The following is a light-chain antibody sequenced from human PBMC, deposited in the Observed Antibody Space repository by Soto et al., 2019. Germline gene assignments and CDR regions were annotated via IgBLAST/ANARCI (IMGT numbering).Light chain of an antibody. CDR1: QSVSTN. CDR2: GAS. CDR3: QQYNNWPLT. V-gene: IGKV3-15*01. J-gene: IGKJ4*01. Sequence: EVVVTQSPATLSVSPGERVTLSCRASQSVSTNLAWYQQKPGQAPRHLIYGASTRATDIPARFSGSGSGTEFTLTISSLQSEDLAIYYCQQYNNWPLTFGGGTMLEIK.